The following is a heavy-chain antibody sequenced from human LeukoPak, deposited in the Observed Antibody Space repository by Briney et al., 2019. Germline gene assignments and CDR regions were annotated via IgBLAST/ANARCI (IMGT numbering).Heavy chain of an antibody. D-gene: IGHD3-22*01. J-gene: IGHJ4*02. CDR2: IIPIFGTA. CDR1: GGTFSSYA. V-gene: IGHV1-69*13. CDR3: ARPRKNRYDRSGYILDY. Sequence: GASVKLSCKASGGTFSSYAISWVRQAPGQGLEWMGGIIPIFGTANYAQKFQGRVTITADESTSTAYMELSSLRSEDTAVYYCARPRKNRYDRSGYILDYWGQGTLVTVSS.